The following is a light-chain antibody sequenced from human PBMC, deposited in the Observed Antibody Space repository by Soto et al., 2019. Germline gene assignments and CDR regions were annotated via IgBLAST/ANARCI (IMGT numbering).Light chain of an antibody. Sequence: DLQMTQSPSTLSASVGDRVTITCRASQSISSWLSWYQQKPGKAPKLLIYKASSLETGVPSRFSGSGSGTEFTLSISSLQHDDFASYYCQHDGSSSPWTFGQGTKVEIK. J-gene: IGKJ1*01. CDR3: QHDGSSSPWT. V-gene: IGKV1-5*03. CDR1: QSISSW. CDR2: KAS.